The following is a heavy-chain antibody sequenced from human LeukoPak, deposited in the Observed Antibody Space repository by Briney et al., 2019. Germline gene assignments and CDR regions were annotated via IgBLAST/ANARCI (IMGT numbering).Heavy chain of an antibody. V-gene: IGHV4-30-2*01. Sequence: PSQTLSLTCAVSGGSISSGGYSWSWIRQPPGKGLEWIVYIYHSGSTYYNPSLKSRVTISVDRSKNQFSLKLSSVTAADTAVYYCARGMYCSSTSCHPWFDPWGQGTLVTVSS. D-gene: IGHD2-2*01. J-gene: IGHJ5*02. CDR1: GGSISSGGYS. CDR2: IYHSGST. CDR3: ARGMYCSSTSCHPWFDP.